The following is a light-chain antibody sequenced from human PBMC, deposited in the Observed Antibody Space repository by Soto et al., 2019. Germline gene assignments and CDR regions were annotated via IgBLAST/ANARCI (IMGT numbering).Light chain of an antibody. CDR2: EVS. V-gene: IGLV2-8*01. Sequence: QSALTQPPSASGSPGQSVTISCTGTSSDVGGYNYVSWYQQHPGKAPKLMIYEVSKRPSGVPDRFSGSKSGNTASLTVSGLQAEDEADYYCSSYAGSKNLVSGTGTKVTVL. J-gene: IGLJ1*01. CDR3: SSYAGSKNLV. CDR1: SSDVGGYNY.